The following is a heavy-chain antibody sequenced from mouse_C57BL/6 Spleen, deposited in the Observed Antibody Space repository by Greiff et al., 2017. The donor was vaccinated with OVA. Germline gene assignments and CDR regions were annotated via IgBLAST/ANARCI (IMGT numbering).Heavy chain of an antibody. J-gene: IGHJ4*01. Sequence: QVQLQQSGAELVKPGASVKLSCKASGYTFTSYWMHWVKQRPGQGLEWIGMIHPNSGSTNYNEKFKSKATLTVDKSSSTAYMQLSSLTSEDSAVYYCARWLLPDAMDYWGQGTSVTVSS. CDR2: IHPNSGST. V-gene: IGHV1-64*01. CDR1: GYTFTSYW. D-gene: IGHD2-3*01. CDR3: ARWLLPDAMDY.